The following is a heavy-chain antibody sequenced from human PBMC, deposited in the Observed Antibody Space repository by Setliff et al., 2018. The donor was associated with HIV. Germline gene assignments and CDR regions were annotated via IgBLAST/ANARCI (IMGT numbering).Heavy chain of an antibody. V-gene: IGHV7-4-1*02. D-gene: IGHD3-3*01. CDR3: ARGRDYDFWSGYHELTFYLDY. J-gene: IGHJ4*02. CDR2: INTNAGNS. Sequence: ASVKVSCKASGYTFTTYPMNWVRQAPGQGLEWMGWINTNAGNSIYAQGFTGRFVFSFDTSDSTAYLQISDLKAEDTDVYYCARGRDYDFWSGYHELTFYLDYWGQGSLVTVSS. CDR1: GYTFTTYP.